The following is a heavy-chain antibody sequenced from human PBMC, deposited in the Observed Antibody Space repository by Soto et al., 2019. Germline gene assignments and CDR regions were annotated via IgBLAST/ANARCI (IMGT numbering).Heavy chain of an antibody. Sequence: DVHLLDSGGGLVQPGGSLRLSCAASGLTFSTYAMTWGRPAPGKGLEGVSGVCGNCVSTYSADSAKGRFTISRDNSNDRLYLQMKSLTAEDTAIYYGATTPSYRIGVAACDCWGQGSLVTVSS. CDR3: ATTPSYRIGVAACDC. CDR1: GLTFSTYA. CDR2: VCGNCVST. D-gene: IGHD6-19*01. J-gene: IGHJ4*02. V-gene: IGHV3-23*01.